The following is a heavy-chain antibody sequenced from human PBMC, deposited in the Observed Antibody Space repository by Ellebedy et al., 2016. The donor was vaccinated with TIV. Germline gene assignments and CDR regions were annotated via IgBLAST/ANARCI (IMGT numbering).Heavy chain of an antibody. D-gene: IGHD3-22*01. CDR1: GGSINTYY. J-gene: IGHJ5*02. Sequence: MPSETLSLTCAVTGGSINTYYWSWIRQPPGKGLEWIGYVYSNGRTLYSPSLKSRVTISVDTSKNQFSLKVTSVTSADTASYYCARHGMIGVAAGWFDPWGQGTLVTVST. CDR2: VYSNGRT. CDR3: ARHGMIGVAAGWFDP. V-gene: IGHV4-59*08.